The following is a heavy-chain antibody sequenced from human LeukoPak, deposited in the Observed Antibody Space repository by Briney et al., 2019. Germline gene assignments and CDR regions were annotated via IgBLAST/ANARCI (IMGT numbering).Heavy chain of an antibody. J-gene: IGHJ4*02. D-gene: IGHD3-22*01. V-gene: IGHV4-34*01. CDR3: ARTQYYYDSSGYQHFDY. CDR1: GGSFSGYY. Sequence: SETLSLTCAVYGGSFSGYYWSWNRQPPGKGLEWIGEINHSGSTNYNPSLKSRVTISVDTSKNQFSLKLSSVTAADTAVYYCARTQYYYDSSGYQHFDYWGQGTLVTVSS. CDR2: INHSGST.